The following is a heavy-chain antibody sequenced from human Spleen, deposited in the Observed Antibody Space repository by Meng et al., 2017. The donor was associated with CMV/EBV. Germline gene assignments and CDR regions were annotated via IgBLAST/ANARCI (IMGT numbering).Heavy chain of an antibody. J-gene: IGHJ5*02. CDR1: GLTFSNYG. CDR2: IRYDGNNK. V-gene: IGHV3-30*02. Sequence: SGLTFSNYGMHWVRQAPGKGLEWVAFIRYDGNNKYYGDSVKGRFAISRDNSKNTLSLQMNSLRAEDTALYYCVKDLVSGTYSGHWLDPWGQGTLVTVSS. D-gene: IGHD1-26*01. CDR3: VKDLVSGTYSGHWLDP.